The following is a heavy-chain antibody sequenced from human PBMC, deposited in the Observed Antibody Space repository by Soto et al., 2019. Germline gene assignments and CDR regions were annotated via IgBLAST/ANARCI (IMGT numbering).Heavy chain of an antibody. J-gene: IGHJ6*02. CDR1: GDSIRSYY. D-gene: IGHD4-4*01. CDR2: IYDSGST. Sequence: SDTLSLTCTVSGDSIRSYYWSWIRQPPGKGLEWIGYIYDSGSTNYNPSLKSRVTISVDTSKSQFSLKLSSVTAADTAVYYCARGDYSITRGYYSYGMDVWGQGTTVTVSS. V-gene: IGHV4-59*12. CDR3: ARGDYSITRGYYSYGMDV.